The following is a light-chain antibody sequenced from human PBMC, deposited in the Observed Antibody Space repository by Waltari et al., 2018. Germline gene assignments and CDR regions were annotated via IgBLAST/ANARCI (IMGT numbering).Light chain of an antibody. CDR1: SGYSSNV. Sequence: LVLTQSPSASASLGASVKLTCTLSSGYSSNVIAWLQQQPGKGPRYLMKVNSDGSHRKGDDIPDRFSAANSGTGGPLTSSSLQSEDEADYFCQTGGHGTWVFGGGTKLTVL. J-gene: IGLJ3*02. CDR3: QTGGHGTWV. CDR2: VNSDGSH. V-gene: IGLV4-69*01.